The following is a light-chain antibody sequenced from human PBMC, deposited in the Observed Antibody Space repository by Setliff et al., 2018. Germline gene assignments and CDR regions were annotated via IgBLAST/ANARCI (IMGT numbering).Light chain of an antibody. CDR1: SNDIGAYKF. CDR3: SSYAASYNPYV. CDR2: EVT. Sequence: QSALTQPPSASGSPGQSLTISCTGTSNDIGAYKFVSWYQQHPGKPPKLIIYEVTKRPSGVPDRFSGSKSGNTASLTVSGLQAEDGADYYCSSYAASYNPYVFGTGTKVTVL. V-gene: IGLV2-8*01. J-gene: IGLJ1*01.